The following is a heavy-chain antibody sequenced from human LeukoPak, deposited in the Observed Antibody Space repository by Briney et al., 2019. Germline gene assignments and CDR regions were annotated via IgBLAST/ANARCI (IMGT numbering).Heavy chain of an antibody. CDR2: INPNSGGT. CDR3: ARDTTIYYYYYMDV. J-gene: IGHJ6*03. D-gene: IGHD3-22*01. V-gene: IGHV1-2*02. CDR1: GYTFTDYY. Sequence: GASVKVSCKASGYTFTDYYMHWVRQAPGQGLEWMGWINPNSGGTNYAQKFQGRVTMTRDTSISTAYMELSRLRSDDTAVYYCARDTTIYYYYYMDVWGKGTTVTISS.